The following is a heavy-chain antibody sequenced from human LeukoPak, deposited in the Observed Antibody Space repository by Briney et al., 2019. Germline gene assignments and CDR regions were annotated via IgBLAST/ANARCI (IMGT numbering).Heavy chain of an antibody. D-gene: IGHD1-26*01. Sequence: GGTLRLSCAASGFTVSSSYMSWVRQAPGKGLEWVSVIYSGGSTYYADSVKGRFTISRDNSKNTLYLQMNSLRAEDTAVYYCARKWGARYFDLWGRGTLVTVSS. CDR2: IYSGGST. CDR1: GFTVSSSY. J-gene: IGHJ2*01. V-gene: IGHV3-53*01. CDR3: ARKWGARYFDL.